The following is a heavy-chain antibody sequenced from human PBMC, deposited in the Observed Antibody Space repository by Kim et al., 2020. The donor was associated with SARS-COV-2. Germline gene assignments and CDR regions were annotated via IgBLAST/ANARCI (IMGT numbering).Heavy chain of an antibody. CDR3: ARGGYYYGSGSPNWFDP. D-gene: IGHD3-10*01. Sequence: SQTLSLTCAISGDSVSSNSAAWNWIRQSPSRGLEWLGRTYYRSKWYNDYAVSVKSRITINPDTSKNQFSLQLNSVTPEDTAVYYCARGGYYYGSGSPNWFDPWGQGTLVTVSS. CDR2: TYYRSKWYN. CDR1: GDSVSSNSAA. V-gene: IGHV6-1*01. J-gene: IGHJ5*02.